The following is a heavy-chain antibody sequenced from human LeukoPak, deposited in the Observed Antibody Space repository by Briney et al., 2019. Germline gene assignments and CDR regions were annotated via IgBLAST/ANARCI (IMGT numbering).Heavy chain of an antibody. CDR1: GGSISSGDYY. CDR2: IYYSGST. V-gene: IGHV4-30-4*01. Sequence: SETLSLTCTVSGGSISSGDYYWSWIRQPPGKGLEWIGYIYYSGSTYYNPSLRSRVTISVDTSKNQFSLKLSSVTAADTAVYYCARVVVPPWYFDLWGRGTLDTVSS. CDR3: ARVVVPPWYFDL. D-gene: IGHD2-15*01. J-gene: IGHJ2*01.